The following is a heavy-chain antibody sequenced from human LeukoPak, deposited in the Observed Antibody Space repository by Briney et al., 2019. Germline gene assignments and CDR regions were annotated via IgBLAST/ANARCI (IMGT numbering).Heavy chain of an antibody. CDR2: IYYSGST. CDR1: GGSISSSSYY. J-gene: IGHJ4*02. CDR3: ARDAVAVAGRFDY. Sequence: SETLSLTCTVSGGSISSSSYYWGWIRQPPGKGLEWIGGIYYSGSTYYDPSLKSRVTISVDTSKNQFSLKLSSVTAADTAVYYCARDAVAVAGRFDYWGQGTLVTVSS. V-gene: IGHV4-39*07. D-gene: IGHD6-19*01.